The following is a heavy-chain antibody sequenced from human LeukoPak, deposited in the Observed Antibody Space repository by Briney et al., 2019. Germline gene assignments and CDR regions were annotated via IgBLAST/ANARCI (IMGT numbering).Heavy chain of an antibody. CDR2: ISYDGSNK. CDR1: GFTFSSYG. J-gene: IGHJ6*02. Sequence: QPGGSLRLSCAASGFTFSSYGMHWVRQAPGKGLEWVAVISYDGSNKYYADSVKGRFTISRDNSKNTLYLQMNSLRAEDTAVYYCANMPGYSSGWFLGYYYGMDVWGQGTTVTVSS. CDR3: ANMPGYSSGWFLGYYYGMDV. D-gene: IGHD6-19*01. V-gene: IGHV3-30*18.